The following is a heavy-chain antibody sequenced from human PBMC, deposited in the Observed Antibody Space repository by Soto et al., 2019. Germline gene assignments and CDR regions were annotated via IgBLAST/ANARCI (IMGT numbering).Heavy chain of an antibody. CDR3: ARHGKLSYDFWSGPGDYYGMDV. Sequence: SETLSLTCTVSGGSISSSSYYWGWIRQPPGKGLEWIGSIYYSGSTYYNPSLKSRVTISVDTSKNQFSLKLSSVTAADTAVYYCARHGKLSYDFWSGPGDYYGMDVWGQGTTVTVSS. J-gene: IGHJ6*02. D-gene: IGHD3-3*01. CDR2: IYYSGST. CDR1: GGSISSSSYY. V-gene: IGHV4-39*01.